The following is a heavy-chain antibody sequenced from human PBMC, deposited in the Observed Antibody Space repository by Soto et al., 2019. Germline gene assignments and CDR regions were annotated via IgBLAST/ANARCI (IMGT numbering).Heavy chain of an antibody. CDR1: GDIVSSNSSA. Sequence: QVQLQQSGPGLVKPSQTLSLTCAISGDIVSSNSSAWNWIRQSPSRGLEWRGRTYYRSKWYNDYAVAVTNRIPINPDTSKNQFSLQLTSVTPADKAVYYCARGLVYCSVGSCYSAEYFQHFGQGTLVTVSS. V-gene: IGHV6-1*01. D-gene: IGHD2-15*01. J-gene: IGHJ1*01. CDR3: ARGLVYCSVGSCYSAEYFQH. CDR2: TYYRSKWYN.